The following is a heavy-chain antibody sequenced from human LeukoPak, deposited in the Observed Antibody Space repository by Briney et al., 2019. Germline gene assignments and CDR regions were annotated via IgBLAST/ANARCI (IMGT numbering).Heavy chain of an antibody. CDR2: IWYDGTDK. J-gene: IGHJ4*02. CDR3: AKAYGSGSPVDY. CDR1: GFTFSSYG. V-gene: IGHV3-33*06. D-gene: IGHD3-10*01. Sequence: PGRSLRLTCAASGFTFSSYGMHWVRQGPGKGLEWVTFIWYDGTDKNYADSVKGRFTISRDNSKNTLYLQMNSLRDEDTAVYFCAKAYGSGSPVDYWGQGTLVTVSS.